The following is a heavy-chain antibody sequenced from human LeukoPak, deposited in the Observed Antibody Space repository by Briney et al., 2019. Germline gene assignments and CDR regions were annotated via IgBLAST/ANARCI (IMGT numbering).Heavy chain of an antibody. D-gene: IGHD3-22*01. CDR3: GRPHYYDAIGYYFDY. J-gene: IGHJ4*02. CDR2: IYPSDSDT. Sequence: GESLKISCKGSGYSFNNYWIGWVRQMPGKGLQWMGIIYPSDSDTRYSPSFQGQVTISADKSIATAYLQWSSLKASDTAMYYCGRPHYYDAIGYYFDYWGQGTQVTVSS. V-gene: IGHV5-51*01. CDR1: GYSFNNYW.